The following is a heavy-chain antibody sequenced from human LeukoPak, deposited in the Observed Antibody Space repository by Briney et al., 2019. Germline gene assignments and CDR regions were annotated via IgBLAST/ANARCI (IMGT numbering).Heavy chain of an antibody. J-gene: IGHJ4*02. CDR1: GFTFSSYS. CDR2: ISSSSSYI. V-gene: IGHV3-21*01. Sequence: GGSLRLSCAASGFTFSSYSMNWVRQAPGKGLEWVSSISSSSSYIYYADPVKGRFTISRDNAKNSLYLQMNSLRAEDTAVYYCAKQRGVWFGELLSYYFDYWGQGTLVTVSS. CDR3: AKQRGVWFGELLSYYFDY. D-gene: IGHD3-10*01.